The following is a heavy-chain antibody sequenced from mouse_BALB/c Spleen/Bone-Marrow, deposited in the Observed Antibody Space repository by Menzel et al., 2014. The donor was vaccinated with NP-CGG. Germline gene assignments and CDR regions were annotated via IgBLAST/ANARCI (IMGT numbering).Heavy chain of an antibody. CDR1: GFTFTDYY. V-gene: IGHV7-3*02. J-gene: IGHJ3*01. CDR3: ARDTGNYVRFAY. CDR2: IRNKANGYTT. D-gene: IGHD2-1*01. Sequence: EVHLVESGGGLVQPGGSLRLSCATSGFTFTDYYMSWVRQPPGKALEWLGFIRNKANGYTTEYSASVKGRFTISRDNSQSILYLQMNTLRAEDSATHYCARDTGNYVRFAYWGQGTLVTVSA.